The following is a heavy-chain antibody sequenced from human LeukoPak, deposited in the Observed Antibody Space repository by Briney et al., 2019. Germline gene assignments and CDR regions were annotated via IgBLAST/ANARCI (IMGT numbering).Heavy chain of an antibody. CDR3: ARDAPGGYYGSGTSVY. Sequence: GSSVKVSCKASGGTFSSYAISWVRQAPGQGLEWMGRIIPILGIANYAQKFQGRVTITADKSTSTAYMELSSLSSEDTAVYYCARDAPGGYYGSGTSVYWGQGTLVTVSS. CDR2: IIPILGIA. V-gene: IGHV1-69*04. CDR1: GGTFSSYA. D-gene: IGHD3-10*01. J-gene: IGHJ4*02.